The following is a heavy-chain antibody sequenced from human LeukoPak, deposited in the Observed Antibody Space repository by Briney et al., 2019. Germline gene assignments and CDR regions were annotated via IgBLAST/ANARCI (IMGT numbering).Heavy chain of an antibody. CDR2: MKPNSGTA. Sequence: GASVKVSCKASGYTFTSYDINWVRQASGQGLEWMGWMKPNSGTAGYAPKFQGRVTMTRDTSIHTAYMELRSLRSDDTAVYYCARFGPGDFWSGSDYWGQGTLVTVSS. V-gene: IGHV1-8*01. CDR1: GYTFTSYD. D-gene: IGHD3-3*01. CDR3: ARFGPGDFWSGSDY. J-gene: IGHJ4*02.